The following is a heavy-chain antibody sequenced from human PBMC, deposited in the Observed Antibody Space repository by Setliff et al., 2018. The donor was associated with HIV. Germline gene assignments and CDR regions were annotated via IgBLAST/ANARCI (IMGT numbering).Heavy chain of an antibody. CDR1: GGTFSSYA. J-gene: IGHJ3*02. Sequence: SVKVSCKVSGGTFSSYAISWVRQAPGQGLEWMGGIIPIFGTANHAQKFQGRVTITTDESTSTAYMELSSLRSEDTAVYYCARGRQQLVHGAFDIWGQGTMVTVSS. V-gene: IGHV1-69*05. D-gene: IGHD6-13*01. CDR3: ARGRQQLVHGAFDI. CDR2: IIPIFGTA.